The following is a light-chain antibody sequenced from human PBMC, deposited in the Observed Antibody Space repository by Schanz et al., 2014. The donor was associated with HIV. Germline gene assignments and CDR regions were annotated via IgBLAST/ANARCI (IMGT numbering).Light chain of an antibody. CDR1: SNDVGTTDR. Sequence: QSALAQPASVSGSPGQSITISCTGTSNDVGTTDRVSWYQQHPDKAPKLMIYEVSERPPGVSSRFSGSKSANTASLTISGLQFEDEADYYCFSSVGSDILYVFGTGTKLTVL. CDR2: EVS. J-gene: IGLJ1*01. CDR3: FSSVGSDILYV. V-gene: IGLV2-23*02.